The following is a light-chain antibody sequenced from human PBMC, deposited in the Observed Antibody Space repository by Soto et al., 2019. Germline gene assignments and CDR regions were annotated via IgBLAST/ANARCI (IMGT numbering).Light chain of an antibody. CDR2: GAS. Sequence: IELTQSPGTLSLSPGEGATLSCRASQIVGGDTLAWFQQRPGQAPRLVIYGASNRAAGIPDRFSGSGSGTDFTLTISSLEPEDLGVYYCLHRINWPLTFGQGTRLDIK. CDR1: QIVGGDT. V-gene: IGKV3D-20*02. CDR3: LHRINWPLT. J-gene: IGKJ5*01.